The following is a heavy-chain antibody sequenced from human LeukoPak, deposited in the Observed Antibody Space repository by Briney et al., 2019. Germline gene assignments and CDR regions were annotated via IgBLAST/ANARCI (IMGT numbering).Heavy chain of an antibody. D-gene: IGHD1-14*01. CDR2: ISYGGINK. Sequence: HPGGSLRLSCAVSGFTFSAYGMHWVRQAPGKGLEWVAIISYGGINKYYPDSVKGRFTISRDNSKNTLYLQVNSLGAEDTAVYYCAKDTRDDHHSDYWGQGTLVTVSS. V-gene: IGHV3-30*18. CDR3: AKDTRDDHHSDY. J-gene: IGHJ4*02. CDR1: GFTFSAYG.